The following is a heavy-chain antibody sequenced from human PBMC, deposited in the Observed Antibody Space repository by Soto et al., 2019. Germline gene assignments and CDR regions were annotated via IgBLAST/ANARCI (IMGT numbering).Heavy chain of an antibody. CDR3: ARYSETLQDDFDI. Sequence: GGSLRLSCAASGFTFSSYSMNWVRQAPGKGLEWVSYISSSSSTIYYADSVKGRFTISRDNAKNSLYLQMNSLRAEDTAVYYCARYSETLQDDFDIWGQGTMVTVSS. CDR2: ISSSSSTI. J-gene: IGHJ3*02. CDR1: GFTFSSYS. D-gene: IGHD2-15*01. V-gene: IGHV3-48*01.